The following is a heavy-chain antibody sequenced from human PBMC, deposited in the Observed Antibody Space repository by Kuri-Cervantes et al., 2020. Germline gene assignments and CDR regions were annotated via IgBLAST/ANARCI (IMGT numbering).Heavy chain of an antibody. Sequence: GESLKISCAASGFRFDDYGMSWVRQAPGKGLEWVSGINWSGSTTSYVDSVKGRFTISRDNAQNSLFLQMNSLRAEDTAVYYCTRDVKYYYYDSSGYYMLNPWGQGTLVTVSS. CDR2: INWSGSTT. CDR1: GFRFDDYG. J-gene: IGHJ5*02. CDR3: TRDVKYYYYDSSGYYMLNP. V-gene: IGHV3-20*04. D-gene: IGHD3-22*01.